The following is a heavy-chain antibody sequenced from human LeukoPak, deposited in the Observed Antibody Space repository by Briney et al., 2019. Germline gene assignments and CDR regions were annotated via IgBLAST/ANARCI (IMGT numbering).Heavy chain of an antibody. J-gene: IGHJ4*02. Sequence: GRSLRLSCAASGFTFSSYGMHWVRQAPGKGLEWVAVISYDGSSKYYADSVKGRFTISRDNSKNTLYLQMNSLRAEDTAVYYCAKDFRSYYSPIDYWGQGTLVTASS. D-gene: IGHD3-10*01. CDR1: GFTFSSYG. CDR2: ISYDGSSK. CDR3: AKDFRSYYSPIDY. V-gene: IGHV3-30*18.